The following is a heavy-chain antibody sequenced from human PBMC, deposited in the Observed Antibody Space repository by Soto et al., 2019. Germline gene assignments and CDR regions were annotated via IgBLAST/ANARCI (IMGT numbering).Heavy chain of an antibody. CDR1: GFTFSTYA. CDR2: FNGSGGDT. D-gene: IGHD3-16*01. V-gene: IGHV3-23*01. CDR3: AREMYTTRGSPFDY. Sequence: HPWGSLRLSCEASGFTFSTYAMTWVHQAPGKGLEWVSFFNGSGGDTYYADSVKGRFTISRDNSKNTLYLQMSSLRSEDTAVYYCAREMYTTRGSPFDYWGQRTLVTVSS. J-gene: IGHJ4*02.